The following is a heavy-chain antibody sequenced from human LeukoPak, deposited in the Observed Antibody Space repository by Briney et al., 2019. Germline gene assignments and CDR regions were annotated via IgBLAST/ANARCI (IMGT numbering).Heavy chain of an antibody. V-gene: IGHV4-39*02. CDR3: ATWDSNSAQGFDP. Sequence: SETLSLTCTVSGGSIRGTYYWAWIRQPPGMGLERIGYIYYTGITYYNPSLKSRVTISVDTSKKHFSLKLTSVTAADTAVYYCATWDSNSAQGFDPWGPGTLITVSS. CDR1: GGSIRGTYY. CDR2: IYYTGIT. J-gene: IGHJ5*02. D-gene: IGHD2/OR15-2a*01.